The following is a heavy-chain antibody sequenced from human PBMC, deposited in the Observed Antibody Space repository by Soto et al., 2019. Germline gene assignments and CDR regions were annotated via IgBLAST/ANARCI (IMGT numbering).Heavy chain of an antibody. J-gene: IGHJ6*02. D-gene: IGHD3-3*01. Sequence: SETLSLTCTVSGGSVSSGSYYWSWIRQPPGKGLEWIGYIYYSGSTNYNPSLKSRVTISVDTSKNQFSLKLSSVTAADTAVYYCARVRRRFLEWRHYGMDVWGQGTTVTVSS. CDR2: IYYSGST. CDR3: ARVRRRFLEWRHYGMDV. CDR1: GGSVSSGSYY. V-gene: IGHV4-61*01.